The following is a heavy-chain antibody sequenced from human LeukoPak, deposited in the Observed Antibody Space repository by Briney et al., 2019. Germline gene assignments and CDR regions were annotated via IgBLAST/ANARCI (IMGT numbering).Heavy chain of an antibody. V-gene: IGHV3-23*01. J-gene: IGHJ4*02. CDR2: TSGSGGIT. D-gene: IGHD3-22*01. CDR1: GFTFSNFA. Sequence: GGSLRLSCTASGFTFSNFAMSWVRQAPGQGLEWVSATSGSGGITYHADSVKGRFTISRDNSKNTLYLQMNSLRVEDTAVYYCSVMHRYYDGSGYWVQWGQGTLVTVSS. CDR3: SVMHRYYDGSGYWVQ.